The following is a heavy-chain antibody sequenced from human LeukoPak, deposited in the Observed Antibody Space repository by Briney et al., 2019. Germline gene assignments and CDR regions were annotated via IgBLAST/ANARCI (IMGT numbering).Heavy chain of an antibody. CDR3: ARDHRVGGFDY. CDR1: GYTFTGYY. J-gene: IGHJ4*02. D-gene: IGHD3-3*01. V-gene: IGHV1-2*02. Sequence: VAAEKVSCKASGYTFTGYYMHWVRQAPGQGLEWMGWINPNSGGPNYAQRFQGRVTMTRDTSISAAYMELSRLRSDDTAVYYCARDHRVGGFDYWGQGTLVTV. CDR2: INPNSGGP.